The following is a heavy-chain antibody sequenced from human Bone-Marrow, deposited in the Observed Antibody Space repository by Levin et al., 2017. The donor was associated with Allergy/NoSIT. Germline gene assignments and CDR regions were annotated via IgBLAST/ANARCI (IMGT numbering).Heavy chain of an antibody. V-gene: IGHV3-30*03. CDR3: ERDRMSGETEAGLGD. D-gene: IGHD3-16*01. Sequence: GESLKISCAASGFTFSSYGMHWVRQAPGKGLEWVALISDDGRKKYYADSVRGRFTISRDNSKQTLFLHMHSLSPEATAVYYCERDRMSGETEAGLGDWGQGDLVTVAS. CDR2: ISDDGRKK. J-gene: IGHJ4*02. CDR1: GFTFSSYG.